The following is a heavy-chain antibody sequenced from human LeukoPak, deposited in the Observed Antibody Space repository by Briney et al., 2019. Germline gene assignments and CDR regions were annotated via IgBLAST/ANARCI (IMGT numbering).Heavy chain of an antibody. CDR2: IYHSGST. CDR3: ARGEYGSGSYYTYYYYGLDV. J-gene: IGHJ6*04. D-gene: IGHD3-10*01. V-gene: IGHV4-30-2*01. Sequence: SQTLSLTCAVSGGSISSGGYSWSWIRQPSGKGLEWIGYIYHSGSTYYNPSLKSRVTISVDRSKNQFSLKLSSVTAADTAVYYGARGEYGSGSYYTYYYYGLDVWGKGTTVTVSS. CDR1: GGSISSGGYS.